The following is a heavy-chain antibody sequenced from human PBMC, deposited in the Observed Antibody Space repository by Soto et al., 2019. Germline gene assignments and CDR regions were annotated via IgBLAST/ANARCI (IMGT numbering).Heavy chain of an antibody. V-gene: IGHV1-18*04. J-gene: IGHJ4*02. CDR3: ARGCGGDCRLFDY. D-gene: IGHD2-21*02. Sequence: QVQLVQSGAEVKKPGASVKVSCETSGYTFTTYGITWVRQAPGQGLEWMGWITTYNGNANYAQKLQGRVTMTIDTSTSTAYMELRSLRSDDTAVYYWARGCGGDCRLFDYWGQGTLVTVSS. CDR1: GYTFTTYG. CDR2: ITTYNGNA.